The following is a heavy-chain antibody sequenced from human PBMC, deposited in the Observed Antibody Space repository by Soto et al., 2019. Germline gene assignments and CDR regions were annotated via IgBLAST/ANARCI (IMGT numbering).Heavy chain of an antibody. J-gene: IGHJ6*02. CDR1: GGSFSSYY. CDR2: IYYSGST. Sequence: SETLSLTCAVYGGSFSSYYWGWIRQPPGKGLEWIGSIYYSGSTYYNPSLKSRVTISVDTSKNQFSLKLSSVTAADTAVYYCARSVLWFGELPHYYYYGMDVWGQGTTVTVSS. V-gene: IGHV4-39*01. CDR3: ARSVLWFGELPHYYYYGMDV. D-gene: IGHD3-10*01.